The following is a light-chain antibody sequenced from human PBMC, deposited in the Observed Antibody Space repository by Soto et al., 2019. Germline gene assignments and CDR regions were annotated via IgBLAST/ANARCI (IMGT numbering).Light chain of an antibody. CDR2: DAS. Sequence: EIVLTQSPATLSLSPGERATLSCRASQSVSSYLAWYQQKPGQAPRLLIYDASNRATGVPARFSGSGSGTDFTLNSSSLEPEYFAVYYCQQRSNMPPLTCVGGTKVEIK. V-gene: IGKV3-11*01. CDR3: QQRSNMPPLT. CDR1: QSVSSY. J-gene: IGKJ4*01.